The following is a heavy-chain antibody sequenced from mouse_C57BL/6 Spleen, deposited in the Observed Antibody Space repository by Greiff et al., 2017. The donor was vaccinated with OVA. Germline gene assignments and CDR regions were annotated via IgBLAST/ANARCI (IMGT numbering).Heavy chain of an antibody. CDR1: GYAFTNYL. CDR3: ARSADYYGSKGY. J-gene: IGHJ2*01. CDR2: INPGSGGT. V-gene: IGHV1-54*01. Sequence: VNVVESGAELVRPGTSVKVTCKASGYAFTNYLIEWVKQRPGQGLEWIGVINPGSGGTNYNEKFKGKATLTADKSSSTAYMQLSSLTSEDSAVYFCARSADYYGSKGYWGQGTTLTVSS. D-gene: IGHD1-1*01.